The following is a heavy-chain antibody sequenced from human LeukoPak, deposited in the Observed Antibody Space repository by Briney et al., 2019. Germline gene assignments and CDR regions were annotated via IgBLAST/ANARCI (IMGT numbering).Heavy chain of an antibody. V-gene: IGHV4-39*01. CDR2: IYYSGST. Sequence: SETLLLTCTVSGGSISSSSDYWGWIRQPAGKGREWIGSIYYSGSTYYNPSLKSRVIISVDTSMNQFSLKLSSVTAADTAVYYCAGPYGDRNAFDIWGQGTMVTVSS. CDR1: GGSISSSSDY. CDR3: AGPYGDRNAFDI. D-gene: IGHD4-17*01. J-gene: IGHJ3*02.